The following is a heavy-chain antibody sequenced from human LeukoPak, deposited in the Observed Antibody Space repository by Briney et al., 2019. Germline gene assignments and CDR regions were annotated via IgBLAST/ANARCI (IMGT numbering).Heavy chain of an antibody. CDR3: ASLDYGDYEGAFDI. V-gene: IGHV3-33*01. D-gene: IGHD4-17*01. CDR1: GFTFSSYG. J-gene: IGHJ3*02. Sequence: PGGSLRLSCAASGFTFSSYGMHWVRQAPGKGLEWVAVIWYDGSNKYYADSVKGRFTISRDNSKNTLYLQMNSLRAEDTAVYYCASLDYGDYEGAFDIWGQGTMVTASS. CDR2: IWYDGSNK.